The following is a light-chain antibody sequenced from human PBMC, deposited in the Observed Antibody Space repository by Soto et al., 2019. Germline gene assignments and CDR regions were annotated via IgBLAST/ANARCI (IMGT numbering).Light chain of an antibody. CDR2: AAS. V-gene: IGKV1-39*01. CDR3: QQTYSTPRLT. CDR1: QSITNF. Sequence: DIQLTQSPSSLAASVGDRVTITCRANQSITNFLTWYQKKHGKAPKLLIYAASNLQSGVPSRFSGSGSGTDFALTISGLQPDDFATYYCQQTYSTPRLTFGGGTKVDIK. J-gene: IGKJ4*01.